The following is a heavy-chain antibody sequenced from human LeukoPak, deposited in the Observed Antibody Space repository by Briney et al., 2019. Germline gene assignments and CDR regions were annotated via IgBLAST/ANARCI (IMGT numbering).Heavy chain of an antibody. D-gene: IGHD1-26*01. Sequence: SENLSLTCAVYGGSFSGYSWTRIRQSPGKGLEWIGKINYSGNTNYNPSLQSRLIISVDTSKNQFSLNLTSVTAADTGVYYCAREWASWYYYMDVWGTGTTVSV. CDR1: GGSFSGYS. CDR2: INYSGNT. J-gene: IGHJ6*03. V-gene: IGHV4-34*01. CDR3: AREWASWYYYMDV.